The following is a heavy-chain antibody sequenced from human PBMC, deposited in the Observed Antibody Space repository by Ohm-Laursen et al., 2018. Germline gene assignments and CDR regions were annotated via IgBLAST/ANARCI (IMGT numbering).Heavy chain of an antibody. CDR1: GFTVSSNY. CDR3: ARDLFDYYDSSGLDAFDI. J-gene: IGHJ3*02. D-gene: IGHD3-22*01. CDR2: IYSGGST. V-gene: IGHV3-53*01. Sequence: SLRLSCSASGFTVSSNYVSWVRQAPGKGLEWVSVIYSGGSTYYADSVKGRFTISRDNSKNTLYLQMNSLRAEDTAVYYCARDLFDYYDSSGLDAFDIWGQGTMVTVSS.